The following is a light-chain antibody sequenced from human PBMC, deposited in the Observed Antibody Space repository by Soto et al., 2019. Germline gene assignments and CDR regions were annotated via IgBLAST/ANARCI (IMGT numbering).Light chain of an antibody. CDR3: QQSYSTPRT. CDR1: QAIRSA. Sequence: QLTQSPSSLPGSGGDRVTMSWRASQAIRSALGWYQQKPGKVPKLLIYAASTLQSGVPSRFSGSGSGTDFTLTISSLQPEDFATYYCQQSYSTPRTFGQGTRLE. V-gene: IGKV1-39*01. CDR2: AAS. J-gene: IGKJ5*01.